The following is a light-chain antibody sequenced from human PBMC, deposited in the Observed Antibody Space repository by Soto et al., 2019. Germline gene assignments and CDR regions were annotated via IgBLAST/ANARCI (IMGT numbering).Light chain of an antibody. V-gene: IGLV2-14*03. Sequence: QSVLTQPASVSGSPGQSITISCTGSSSDVGGYNFVSWYQQYPGKAPKLMIFEVNNRPSGVSNRFSGSKSGNTASLTISGLQAEDEADYYCSSYTSSSTPVFGGGTKLTVL. J-gene: IGLJ2*01. CDR3: SSYTSSSTPV. CDR1: SSDVGGYNF. CDR2: EVN.